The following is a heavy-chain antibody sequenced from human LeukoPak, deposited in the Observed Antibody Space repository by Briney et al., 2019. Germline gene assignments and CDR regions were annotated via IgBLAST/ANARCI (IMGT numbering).Heavy chain of an antibody. CDR1: GFTFSSYS. Sequence: PGGSLRLSCAASGFTFSSYSMNWVRQAPGKGLEWVSSISSSSSYIYYADSVKGRFTISRDNAKNSLYLQMNSLRAEDTAVYYCARVGGYCSGGSCYSGWFDPWGQGTLVTVSS. J-gene: IGHJ5*02. V-gene: IGHV3-21*01. D-gene: IGHD2-15*01. CDR2: ISSSSSYI. CDR3: ARVGGYCSGGSCYSGWFDP.